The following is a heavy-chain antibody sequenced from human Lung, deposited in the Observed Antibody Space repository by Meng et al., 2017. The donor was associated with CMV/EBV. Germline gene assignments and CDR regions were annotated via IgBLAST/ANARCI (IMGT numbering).Heavy chain of an antibody. V-gene: IGHV3-30*04. Sequence: SCAASGFTFSGYAMHWVRQAPGKGLEWVAVISYDGSNKYYADSVKGRFTISRDNSKNTLYLQMNSLRVKDTAIYYCASGGGHDVFDIWGQGTLVTVSS. CDR2: ISYDGSNK. CDR1: GFTFSGYA. J-gene: IGHJ3*02. CDR3: ASGGGHDVFDI. D-gene: IGHD4-23*01.